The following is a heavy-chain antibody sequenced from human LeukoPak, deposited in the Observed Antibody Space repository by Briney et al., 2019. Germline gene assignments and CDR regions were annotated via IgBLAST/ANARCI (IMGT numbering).Heavy chain of an antibody. J-gene: IGHJ4*02. CDR2: ISGSGGST. CDR1: GFTFSSYA. D-gene: IGHD3-10*01. Sequence: GGSLRLSCAASGFTFSSYAMSWVRQAPGKGLEWVSAISGSGGSTYYADSVKGRFTISRDNSKSTLYLQMNSLRAEDTAVYYCAKDHGSFTMVRGAARYFDYWGQGTLVTVSS. CDR3: AKDHGSFTMVRGAARYFDY. V-gene: IGHV3-23*01.